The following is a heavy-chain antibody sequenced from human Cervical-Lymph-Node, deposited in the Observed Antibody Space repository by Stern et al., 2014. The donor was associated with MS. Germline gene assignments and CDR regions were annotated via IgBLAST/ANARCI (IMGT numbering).Heavy chain of an antibody. V-gene: IGHV4-61*02. CDR1: GGSISSSGYY. J-gene: IGHJ5*02. CDR3: ATTRWDLFTWNWFDP. Sequence: VQLVESGPGLVKPSQTLSLTCTVSGGSISSSGYYWSWIRQPADKGLEWIGRIHDSGSTYYNPFLKSRVNISIETAKTQFSLKLPSVTAADTAVYYCATTRWDLFTWNWFDPWGQGTLVTVSS. D-gene: IGHD1-26*01. CDR2: IHDSGST.